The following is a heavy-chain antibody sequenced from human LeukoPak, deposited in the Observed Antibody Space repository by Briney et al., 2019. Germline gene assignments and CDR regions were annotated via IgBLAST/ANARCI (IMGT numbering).Heavy chain of an antibody. J-gene: IGHJ6*03. V-gene: IGHV3-30*02. Sequence: GGSLRLSCAASGFTFSSYAMSWVRQAPGKGLEWVAFIRYDGSNEYYADSVKGRFTISRDKSKNTLSLQMNGLRVEDTAVYYCAKVMPPGRIRFYSYYMDVWGKGTTVTVS. D-gene: IGHD2-15*01. CDR2: IRYDGSNE. CDR3: AKVMPPGRIRFYSYYMDV. CDR1: GFTFSSYA.